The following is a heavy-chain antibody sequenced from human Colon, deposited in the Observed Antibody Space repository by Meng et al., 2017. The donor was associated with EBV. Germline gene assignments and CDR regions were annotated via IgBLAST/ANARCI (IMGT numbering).Heavy chain of an antibody. V-gene: IGHV4-30-2*01. D-gene: IGHD3-10*01. J-gene: IGHJ5*02. CDR3: VRDTRRGGGWFDP. CDR1: GDSITSGDSS. Sequence: QVDESGSVLLRPTQALSFTCAVAGDSITSGDSSWYWTRQPPGMGMEMIGYICHGGNIYYTPALRSRVTISVDKSRNQFSLKLTSVSAAYTAVYYCVRDTRRGGGWFDPWGQGTLVTVSS. CDR2: ICHGGNI.